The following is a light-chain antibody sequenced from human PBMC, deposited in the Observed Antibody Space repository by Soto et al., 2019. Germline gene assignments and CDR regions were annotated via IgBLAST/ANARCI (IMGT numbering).Light chain of an antibody. CDR1: QSVSSSY. J-gene: IGKJ4*01. CDR2: GAS. V-gene: IGKV3-20*01. Sequence: EFVLTQSPGTLSLSPGERATLSCRASQSVSSSYLAWYQQNPRQAPRFLIYGASTRATGIPYWFSGSGSGTDFTLTISRLEPDDSALYSCQQYGSSPPLTFGGGTKVEIK. CDR3: QQYGSSPPLT.